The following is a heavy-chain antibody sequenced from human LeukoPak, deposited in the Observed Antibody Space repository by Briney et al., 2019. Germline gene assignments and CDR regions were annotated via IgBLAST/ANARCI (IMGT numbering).Heavy chain of an antibody. D-gene: IGHD6-13*01. Sequence: ASVKVSCKASGYTFTSYHIDWVRQAPGQGLEWMGWINTNTGNPTYAQGFTGRFVFSLDTSVSTAYLQISSLKAEDTAVYYCARGVAAAQHWFDPWGQGTLVTVSS. CDR2: INTNTGNP. J-gene: IGHJ5*02. CDR1: GYTFTSYH. CDR3: ARGVAAAQHWFDP. V-gene: IGHV7-4-1*02.